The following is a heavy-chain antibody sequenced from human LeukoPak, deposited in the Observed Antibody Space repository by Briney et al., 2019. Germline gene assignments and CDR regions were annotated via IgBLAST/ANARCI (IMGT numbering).Heavy chain of an antibody. J-gene: IGHJ4*02. CDR2: IKQDSTEK. CDR3: ARDCSRISCYADY. V-gene: IGHV3-7*04. CDR1: GSIFNNFW. Sequence: GGSLRLSCAASGSIFNNFWMSWVRQAPGKGLELVANIKQDSTEKYYVDSVKGRFIISRDNAKNSLYLQMNSLRAEDTAVYYCARDCSRISCYADYWGQGTLVTVSS. D-gene: IGHD2-2*01.